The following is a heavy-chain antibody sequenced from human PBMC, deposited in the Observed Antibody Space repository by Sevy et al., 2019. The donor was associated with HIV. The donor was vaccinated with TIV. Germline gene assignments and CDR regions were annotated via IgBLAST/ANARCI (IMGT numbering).Heavy chain of an antibody. CDR3: APLINYYGSGSYYRS. D-gene: IGHD3-10*01. J-gene: IGHJ4*02. Sequence: GGSLRLSCAASGFTFSSYAMSWVRQAPGKGLEWVSAISGSGGSTYYADSVKGRFTISRDNSKNTLYLQMNGLRAEDTAVYYCAPLINYYGSGSYYRSWGQGTLVTVSS. CDR2: ISGSGGST. CDR1: GFTFSSYA. V-gene: IGHV3-23*01.